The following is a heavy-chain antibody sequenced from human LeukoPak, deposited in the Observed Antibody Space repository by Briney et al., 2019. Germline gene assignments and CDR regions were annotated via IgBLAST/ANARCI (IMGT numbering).Heavy chain of an antibody. CDR3: ARGHDYNNYGWFDP. Sequence: ASVKVSCKASGYTFTSYTMHWVRQAPGQRLEWMGWINAGNGSTEYSQKFQGRVTITRDTSANTAYMELSSLRSEDTAVFYCARGHDYNNYGWFDPWGQGTLVTVSS. CDR1: GYTFTSYT. D-gene: IGHD4-11*01. CDR2: INAGNGST. V-gene: IGHV1-3*01. J-gene: IGHJ5*02.